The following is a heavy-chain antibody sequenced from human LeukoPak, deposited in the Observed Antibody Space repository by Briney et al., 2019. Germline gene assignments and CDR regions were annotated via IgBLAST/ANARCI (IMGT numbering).Heavy chain of an antibody. CDR3: AREGGFYRPLDY. CDR1: GGSVINTNW. Sequence: SETLSLTCGVSGGSVINTNWWTWVRQPPGKGLEWIGEVHPDGRTNYNPSLESRLTMSVDVSENQVSLKLTSVTAADTAVYYCAREGGFYRPLDYSGQGTLVTVSS. V-gene: IGHV4-4*02. D-gene: IGHD3-3*01. J-gene: IGHJ4*02. CDR2: VHPDGRT.